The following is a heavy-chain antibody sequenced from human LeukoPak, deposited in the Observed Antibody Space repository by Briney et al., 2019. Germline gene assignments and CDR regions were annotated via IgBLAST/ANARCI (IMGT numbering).Heavy chain of an antibody. Sequence: RASVKVSCKASGYTFTSYGISWVRQAPGQGLEWMGWISAYNGNTNYAQKLQGRVTMTTDTSTSTAYMELRSLRSDDTAVYYCARGLQENLAWLTAFSAFDIWGPGTMVTVSS. CDR3: ARGLQENLAWLTAFSAFDI. V-gene: IGHV1-18*01. J-gene: IGHJ3*02. D-gene: IGHD5-24*01. CDR1: GYTFTSYG. CDR2: ISAYNGNT.